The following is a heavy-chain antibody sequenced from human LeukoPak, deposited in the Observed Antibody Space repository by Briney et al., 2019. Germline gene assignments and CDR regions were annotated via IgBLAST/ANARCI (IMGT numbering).Heavy chain of an antibody. CDR3: TRGSHQYDSSDFDC. CDR1: GFSFNNAW. CDR2: IYSNTDGGTT. D-gene: IGHD3-22*01. V-gene: IGHV3-15*01. Sequence: GGSLRLSCAASGFSFNNAWMNWVRQDPGKGLDWVGRIYSNTDGGTTEYAAPVKGRFSISRDDSKNTLFLQMNSLKIEDTAVYYCTRGSHQYDSSDFDCWGQGTLVTVSS. J-gene: IGHJ4*02.